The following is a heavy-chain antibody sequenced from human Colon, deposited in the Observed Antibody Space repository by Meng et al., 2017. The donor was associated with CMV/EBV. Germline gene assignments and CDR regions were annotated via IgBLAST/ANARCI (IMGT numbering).Heavy chain of an antibody. D-gene: IGHD5-24*01. Sequence: GGSLRLSCVASGFDFGYEAMSWVRQRPGKGLEWVSVASYTGGTIYYADSVRGRFTISRDNARNSVYLQMNSLRDEDTAVYYCARREGDHWGQGALVTVSS. J-gene: IGHJ4*02. V-gene: IGHV3-23*01. CDR2: ASYTGGTI. CDR1: GFDFGYEA. CDR3: ARREGDH.